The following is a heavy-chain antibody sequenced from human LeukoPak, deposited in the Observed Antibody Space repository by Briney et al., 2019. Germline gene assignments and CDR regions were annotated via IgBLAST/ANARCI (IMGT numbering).Heavy chain of an antibody. CDR2: IYSGGST. CDR1: GFTVSSNY. CDR3: VKDRGFWSGYPRLDY. V-gene: IGHV3-66*01. J-gene: IGHJ4*02. D-gene: IGHD3-3*01. Sequence: GGSLRLSCAASGFTVSSNYMSWVRQAPGKGLEWVSVIYSGGSTYYADSVKGRFTISRDNSKNTLYLQMSSLSTEDTAVYYCVKDRGFWSGYPRLDYWGQGTLVTVSS.